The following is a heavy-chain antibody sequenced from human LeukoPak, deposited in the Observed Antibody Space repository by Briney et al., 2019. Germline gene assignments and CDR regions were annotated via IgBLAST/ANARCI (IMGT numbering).Heavy chain of an antibody. J-gene: IGHJ4*02. CDR1: GSTFRNSG. V-gene: IGHV3-7*01. Sequence: GGSLRLSCAVSGSTFRNSGMSWVRQAPGKGLEWVANIKPDGSHNNYVDSVKGRFTISRDNAKNSLYLQMNSLRAEDTAVYYCAKGIGDDWGQGTLVTVSS. CDR2: IKPDGSHN. D-gene: IGHD1-26*01. CDR3: AKGIGDD.